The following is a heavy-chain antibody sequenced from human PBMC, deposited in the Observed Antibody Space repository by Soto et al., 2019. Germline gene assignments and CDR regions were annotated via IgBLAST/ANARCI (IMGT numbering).Heavy chain of an antibody. CDR1: GGAVSSRSNY. CDR3: ARDLSHPVDFGGSYSYGMDA. D-gene: IGHD3-16*01. Sequence: SETLSLTCTVSGGAVSSRSNYWSWIRQPPGKGLEWIGHINYTGTSNYNPSLKSRVTISVDSAKTQFSLKLSSVSAADTAVYYCARDLSHPVDFGGSYSYGMDAWGQGTTVTVS. J-gene: IGHJ6*02. CDR2: INYTGTS. V-gene: IGHV4-61*01.